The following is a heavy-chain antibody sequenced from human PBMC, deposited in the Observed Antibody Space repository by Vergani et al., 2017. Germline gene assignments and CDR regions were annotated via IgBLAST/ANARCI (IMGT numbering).Heavy chain of an antibody. V-gene: IGHV4-39*07. CDR3: ARVSHDYGDYGFDY. Sequence: QLQLQESGPGLVKPSETLSLTCTVSGGSISSSSYYWGWIRQPPGKGLEWIGSIYYSGSTYYNPSLKSRGTNSVDTSKNQFSLKLSSVTAADTAVYYCARVSHDYGDYGFDYWGQGTLVTVSS. CDR2: IYYSGST. J-gene: IGHJ4*02. CDR1: GGSISSSSYY. D-gene: IGHD4-17*01.